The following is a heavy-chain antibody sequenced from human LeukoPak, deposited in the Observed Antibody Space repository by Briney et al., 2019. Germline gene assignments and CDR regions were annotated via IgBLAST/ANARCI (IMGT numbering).Heavy chain of an antibody. J-gene: IGHJ4*02. Sequence: GGSLRLSCAASEFIFSDYAMGWVRQAPGKGLEWVSTIDKTTYPTFYADSVKGRFTISRDNSKNILYLQMNSLTTEDTAVYFCAKFEGATIPGWFNDYWGQGVPVTVSP. D-gene: IGHD6-19*01. CDR2: IDKTTYPT. CDR1: EFIFSDYA. V-gene: IGHV3-23*05. CDR3: AKFEGATIPGWFNDY.